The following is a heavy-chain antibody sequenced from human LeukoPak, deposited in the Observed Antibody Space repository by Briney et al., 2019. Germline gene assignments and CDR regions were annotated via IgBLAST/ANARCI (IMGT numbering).Heavy chain of an antibody. J-gene: IGHJ6*02. D-gene: IGHD1-26*01. CDR2: MSSGGSST. V-gene: IGHV3-74*01. CDR3: ARALIVRAAYYYCGMDV. CDR1: GFTFSSYV. Sequence: GGSLRLSCAASGFTFSSYVMSWVRQAPGKGLEWVSGMSSGGSSTSYADSVKGRFTISRDNAKTTLYLQMNSLRAEDTAVYYCARALIVRAAYYYCGMDVWGQGTTVSVSS.